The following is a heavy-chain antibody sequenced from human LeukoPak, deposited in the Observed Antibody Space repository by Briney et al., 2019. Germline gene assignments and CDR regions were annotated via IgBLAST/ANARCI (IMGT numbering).Heavy chain of an antibody. V-gene: IGHV3-74*01. CDR2: INTDGNST. D-gene: IGHD4-23*01. Sequence: PGGSLRLSCAASGFTFSTYWMHWVRQAPGKGLVWVSQINTDGNSTTYADSVKGRFTVSRDNAKNTLYLQMNSLRAEDTAVYYCASTVVTSKPNGGLDYWGQGTLVTVSS. J-gene: IGHJ4*02. CDR3: ASTVVTSKPNGGLDY. CDR1: GFTFSTYW.